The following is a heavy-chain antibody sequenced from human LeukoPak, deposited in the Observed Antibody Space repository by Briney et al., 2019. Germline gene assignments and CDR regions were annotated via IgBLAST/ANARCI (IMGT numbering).Heavy chain of an antibody. CDR1: GFTFRNAW. CDR3: GEAAGGRTFNGWFDP. D-gene: IGHD6-13*01. Sequence: PGGSLRLSCAASGFTFRNAWMSWVRQAPGKGLEWVGRIKSKTDGGTTDYAAPVKGRFTIPRDDSKNTLYLQMNSLKTEDTAVYYCGEAAGGRTFNGWFDPWGQGTLVTVSS. CDR2: IKSKTDGGTT. V-gene: IGHV3-15*01. J-gene: IGHJ5*02.